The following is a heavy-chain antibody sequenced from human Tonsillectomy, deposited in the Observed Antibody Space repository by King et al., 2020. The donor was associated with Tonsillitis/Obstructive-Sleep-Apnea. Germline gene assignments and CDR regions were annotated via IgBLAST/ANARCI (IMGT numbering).Heavy chain of an antibody. CDR2: ISSSGSTI. CDR3: ARGDIVLVPAATIPYYYGMDV. V-gene: IGHV3-48*03. CDR1: GFTFSSYE. Sequence: VQLVESGGGLVQPGGSLRLSCAASGFTFSSYEMNWVRQAPGKGLEWVSYISSSGSTIYYADSVKGRFTISRDNAKNSLYLQMNSLRAEDTAVYYCARGDIVLVPAATIPYYYGMDVWGQGTTVTVSS. D-gene: IGHD2-2*01. J-gene: IGHJ6*02.